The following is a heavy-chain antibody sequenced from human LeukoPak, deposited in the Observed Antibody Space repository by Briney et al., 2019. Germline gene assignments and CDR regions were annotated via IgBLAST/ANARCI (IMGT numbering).Heavy chain of an antibody. D-gene: IGHD4-17*01. CDR1: GYSFTTYW. CDR3: ARGDYGDYRVFYTLFDY. Sequence: GESLKISCKGSGYSFTTYWIGWVRHIPGKGLEWMGIIYPGNSDTRYSPSFQGQVTISADKSISTAYLQWSSLKASDTAMYYCARGDYGDYRVFYTLFDYWGQGTLVTVSS. CDR2: IYPGNSDT. V-gene: IGHV5-51*01. J-gene: IGHJ4*02.